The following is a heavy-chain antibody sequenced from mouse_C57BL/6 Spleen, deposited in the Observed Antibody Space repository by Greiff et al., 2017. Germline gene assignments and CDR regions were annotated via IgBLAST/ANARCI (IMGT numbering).Heavy chain of an antibody. V-gene: IGHV5-4*01. CDR2: ISDGGSYT. J-gene: IGHJ2*01. D-gene: IGHD1-1*02. CDR3: ARDGGLDC. CDR1: GFTFSSYA. Sequence: EVKLVESGGGLVKPGGSLKLSCAASGFTFSSYAMSWVRQTPEKRLEWVATISDGGSYTYYPDNVQGRFTISRDNAKNNLYLQMSHLKSEDTAMYYCARDGGLDCWGQGTTLTVSS.